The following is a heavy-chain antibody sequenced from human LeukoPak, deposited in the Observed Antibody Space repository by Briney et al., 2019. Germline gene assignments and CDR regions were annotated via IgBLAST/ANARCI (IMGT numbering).Heavy chain of an antibody. CDR3: ARDPSSGWYPSYYFDY. J-gene: IGHJ4*02. V-gene: IGHV4-59*01. Sequence: PSETLSLTCTVSGGSISSYYWSWIRQPPGKGPEWIGYIYYSGSTNYNPSLKSRVTISVDTSKNQFSLKLSSVTAADTAVYYCARDPSSGWYPSYYFDYWGQGTLVTVSS. D-gene: IGHD6-19*01. CDR2: IYYSGST. CDR1: GGSISSYY.